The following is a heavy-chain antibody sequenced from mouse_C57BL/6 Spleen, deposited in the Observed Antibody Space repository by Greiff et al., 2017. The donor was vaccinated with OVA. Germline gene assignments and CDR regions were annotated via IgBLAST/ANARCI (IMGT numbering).Heavy chain of an antibody. V-gene: IGHV1-76*01. CDR1: GYTFTDYY. J-gene: IGHJ3*01. Sequence: VKLVESGAELVRPGASVKLSCKASGYTFTDYYINWVKQRPGQGLEWIARIYPGSGNTYYNEKFKGKATLTAEKSSSTAYMQLSSLTSEDSAVYFCARGERFAYWGQGTLVTVSA. CDR3: ARGERFAY. CDR2: IYPGSGNT.